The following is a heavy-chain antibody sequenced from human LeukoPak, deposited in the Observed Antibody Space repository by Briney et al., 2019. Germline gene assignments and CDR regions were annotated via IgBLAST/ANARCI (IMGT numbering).Heavy chain of an antibody. Sequence: GGSLRFSCAASGFTLSSYAMTWVRQAPRKGLELVSDISDSGGLTYYADSVKGRFTISRDNSKNTLYLQMNSLRAEDTAVYYCAKDRGDSGRYYYMDVWGKGTAVTVSS. CDR3: AKDRGDSGRYYYMDV. J-gene: IGHJ6*03. D-gene: IGHD2-21*01. CDR1: GFTLSSYA. V-gene: IGHV3-23*01. CDR2: ISDSGGLT.